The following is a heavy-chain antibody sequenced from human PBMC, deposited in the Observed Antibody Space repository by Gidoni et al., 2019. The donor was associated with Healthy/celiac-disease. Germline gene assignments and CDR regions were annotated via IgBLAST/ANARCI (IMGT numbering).Heavy chain of an antibody. CDR2: ISGSGGST. CDR3: AKPRRIAAHSYYYYGMDV. CDR1: GFTFSSYA. J-gene: IGHJ6*02. Sequence: EVQLLESGGGLVQPGGSLRLSCAASGFTFSSYAMSWFRQAQGKGLEWVSAISGSGGSTYYADSVKGRFTISRDNSKNTLYLQMNSLRAEDTAVYYCAKPRRIAAHSYYYYGMDVWGQGTTVTVSS. D-gene: IGHD6-6*01. V-gene: IGHV3-23*01.